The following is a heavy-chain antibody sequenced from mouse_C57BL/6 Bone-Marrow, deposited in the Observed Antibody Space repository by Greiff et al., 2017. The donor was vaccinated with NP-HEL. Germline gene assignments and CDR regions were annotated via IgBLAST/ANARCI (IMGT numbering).Heavy chain of an antibody. CDR1: GFTFSDYG. J-gene: IGHJ3*01. CDR2: ISSGSSTI. Sequence: EVNLVESGGGLVKPGGSLKLSCAASGFTFSDYGMHWVRPAPEKGLEWVAYISSGSSTIYYADTVKGRFTISRDNAKNTLFLQMTSLRSEDTAMYYCARGPYYYGSSGFAYWGQGTLVTVSA. V-gene: IGHV5-17*01. D-gene: IGHD1-1*01. CDR3: ARGPYYYGSSGFAY.